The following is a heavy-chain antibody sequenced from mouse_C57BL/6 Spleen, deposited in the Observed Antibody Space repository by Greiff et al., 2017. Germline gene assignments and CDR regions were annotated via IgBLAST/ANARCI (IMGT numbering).Heavy chain of an antibody. CDR2: IYPRSGNT. Sequence: QVQLQQSGAELARPGASVKLSCKASGYTFTSYGISWVKQRTGQGLEWIGEIYPRSGNTYYNEKFKGKATLTADKSSSTAYMEIRSLTSEDSAVYFCSRSGRDAMDYWGQGTSVTVSS. V-gene: IGHV1-81*01. J-gene: IGHJ4*01. CDR1: GYTFTSYG. CDR3: SRSGRDAMDY.